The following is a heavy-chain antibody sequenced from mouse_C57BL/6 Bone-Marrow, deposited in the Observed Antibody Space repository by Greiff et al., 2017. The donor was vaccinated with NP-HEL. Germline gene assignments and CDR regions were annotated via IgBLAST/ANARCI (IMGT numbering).Heavy chain of an antibody. CDR1: GFTFSDYY. CDR3: ARPYGSQDFDV. D-gene: IGHD1-1*01. Sequence: VQLKESGGGLVQPGGSLKLSCAASGFTFSDYYMYWVRQTPEKRLEWVAYISNGGGSTYYPDTVKGRFTISRDNAKNTLYLQMSRLKSEDTARYYCARPYGSQDFDVWGTGTTVTVSA. J-gene: IGHJ1*03. V-gene: IGHV5-12*01. CDR2: ISNGGGST.